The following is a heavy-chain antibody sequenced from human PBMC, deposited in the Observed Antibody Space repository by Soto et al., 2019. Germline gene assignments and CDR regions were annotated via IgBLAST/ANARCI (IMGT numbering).Heavy chain of an antibody. CDR2: IYHAGST. V-gene: IGHV4-4*02. J-gene: IGHJ4*02. CDR3: ARGPPIVGNTTPLDS. Sequence: QVQLQESGPRLVKPSGTLSLTCTVSGGSITNSNWWSWVRLPPAKGLEWIGDIYHAGSTKYNPSLERRVTMPVDPSNNQFALTLTSVTAADTAVYFCARGPPIVGNTTPLDSWGQGTLVTVS. D-gene: IGHD1-26*01. CDR1: GGSITNSNW.